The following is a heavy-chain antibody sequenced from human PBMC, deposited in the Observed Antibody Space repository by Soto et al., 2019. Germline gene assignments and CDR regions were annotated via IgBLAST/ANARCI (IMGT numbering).Heavy chain of an antibody. J-gene: IGHJ2*01. V-gene: IGHV4-31*03. CDR3: ASGHSFSSSCSYLDL. CDR1: GGSIDSGGSY. D-gene: IGHD2-2*01. Sequence: QVQLQESGPGLVKPSQTLSLTCTVSGGSIDSGGSYWSWIRQSPGEGLEWLGYIYYSGTTYYNPTLKSRVSISLDTSKNQFSLKLNSMTAADTAMYYYASGHSFSSSCSYLDLWGRGTLVTVSS. CDR2: IYYSGTT.